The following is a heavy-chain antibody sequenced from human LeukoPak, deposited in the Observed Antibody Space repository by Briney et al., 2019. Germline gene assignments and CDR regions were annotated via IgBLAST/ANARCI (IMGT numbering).Heavy chain of an antibody. J-gene: IGHJ6*03. CDR3: ASPLGYCSGGSCYSPSWDYYYYYMDV. Sequence: GASVKVSCKASGYTFTGYYMHWVRQAPGQGLEWMGWINPNSGGTNYAQKFQGRVTMTRDTSISTAYMELSSLRSEDTAVYYCASPLGYCSGGSCYSPSWDYYYYYMDVWGKGTTVTVSS. V-gene: IGHV1-2*02. CDR1: GYTFTGYY. CDR2: INPNSGGT. D-gene: IGHD2-15*01.